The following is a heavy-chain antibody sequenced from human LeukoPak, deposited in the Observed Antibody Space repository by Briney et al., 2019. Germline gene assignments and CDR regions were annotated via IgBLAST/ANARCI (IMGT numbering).Heavy chain of an antibody. D-gene: IGHD2-2*01. Sequence: SETLSLTCTVSGDSISSYYWSWIRQPPRKGREWIGYISDTGSTDYNPSLKSRVTISVDTSKNQFSLKLRSVTAADTAVYYCARRVSTMTQFDFWGQGTLVTVSS. CDR2: ISDTGST. CDR3: ARRVSTMTQFDF. J-gene: IGHJ4*02. V-gene: IGHV4-59*01. CDR1: GDSISSYY.